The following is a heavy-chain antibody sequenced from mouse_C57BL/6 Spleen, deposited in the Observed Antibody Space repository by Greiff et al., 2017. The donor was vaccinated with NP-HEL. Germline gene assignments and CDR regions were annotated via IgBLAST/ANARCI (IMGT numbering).Heavy chain of an antibody. CDR2: ISDGGSYT. D-gene: IGHD1-1*01. V-gene: IGHV5-4*01. CDR3: ARDHYYGSSSYYFDD. Sequence: EVKVEESGGGLVKPGGSLKLSCAASGFTFSSYAMSWVRQTPEKRLEWVATISDGGSYTYYPDNVKGRFTISRDNAKNNLYLQMSHLKAEDTAMYYCARDHYYGSSSYYFDDWGKGTTLTVSS. CDR1: GFTFSSYA. J-gene: IGHJ2*01.